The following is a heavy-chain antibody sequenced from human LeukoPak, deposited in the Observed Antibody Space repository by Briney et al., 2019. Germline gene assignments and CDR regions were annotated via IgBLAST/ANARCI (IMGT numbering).Heavy chain of an antibody. CDR3: ARNNYGSGTKFKY. CDR2: INHSGST. J-gene: IGHJ4*02. V-gene: IGHV4-34*01. D-gene: IGHD3-10*01. CDR1: GGSFSGYY. Sequence: PSETLPLTCAVYGGSFSGYYWSWIRQPPGKGLEWIGEINHSGSTNYNPSLKSRVTISVDTSKNQFSLKLSSVTAADTAVYYCARNNYGSGTKFKYWGQGTLVTVSS.